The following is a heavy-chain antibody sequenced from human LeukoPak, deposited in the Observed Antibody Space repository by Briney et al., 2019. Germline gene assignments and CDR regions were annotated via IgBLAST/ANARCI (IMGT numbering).Heavy chain of an antibody. Sequence: ASVKVSCKASGYTFTGYYMHWVRQAPGQGLEWMGRINPNSGGTNYAQKFQGRVTMTRDTSIRTAYMELSRLRSDDTAVYYCARVTPLYYYDSSGYYYYYYYMDVWGKGTTVTVSS. CDR3: ARVTPLYYYDSSGYYYYYYYMDV. D-gene: IGHD3-22*01. J-gene: IGHJ6*03. CDR2: INPNSGGT. CDR1: GYTFTGYY. V-gene: IGHV1-2*06.